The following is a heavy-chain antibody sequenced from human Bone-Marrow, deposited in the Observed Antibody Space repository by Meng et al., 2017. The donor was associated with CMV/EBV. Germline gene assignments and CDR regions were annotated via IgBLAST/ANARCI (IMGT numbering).Heavy chain of an antibody. CDR1: GFTFDDYG. V-gene: IGHV3-20*04. D-gene: IGHD1-26*01. CDR3: ARGIVGATADY. Sequence: GGSLRLSCAASGFTFDDYGMSWVRQGQGKGLEWVSDMNWNDGSTGYVDSARGRFTISRDNAKNSLYLQMNSLRADDTAVYYCARGIVGATADYWGQGILVTVSS. CDR2: MNWNDGST. J-gene: IGHJ4*02.